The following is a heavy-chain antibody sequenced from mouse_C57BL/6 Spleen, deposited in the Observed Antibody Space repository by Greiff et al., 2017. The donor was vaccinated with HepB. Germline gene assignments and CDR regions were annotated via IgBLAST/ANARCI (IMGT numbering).Heavy chain of an antibody. CDR3: ARSSYDYDGYYYAMDY. J-gene: IGHJ4*01. CDR1: GYSFTGYF. V-gene: IGHV1-20*01. CDR2: INPYNGDT. D-gene: IGHD2-4*01. Sequence: VQLQQSGPELVKPGDSVKISCKASGYSFTGYFMNWVMQSHGKSLEWIGRINPYNGDTFYNQKFKGKATLTVDKSSSTAHMELRSLTSEDSAVYYCARSSYDYDGYYYAMDYWGQGTSVTVSS.